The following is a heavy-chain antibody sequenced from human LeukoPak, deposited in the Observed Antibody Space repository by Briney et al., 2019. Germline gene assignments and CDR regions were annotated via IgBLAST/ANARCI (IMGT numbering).Heavy chain of an antibody. D-gene: IGHD1-1*01. CDR2: IYTSGST. Sequence: KPSETLSLTCTVCGVSITRYYWRWIRQPAGEGLEWIGRIYTSGSTNYNPSLKSRVTISVDKSKNQFSLKLNSVTAADTAVYYCARGHSPEVRGMAPLHYYSMDVWGKGTTVTVSS. J-gene: IGHJ6*03. CDR1: GVSITRYY. V-gene: IGHV4-4*07. CDR3: ARGHSPEVRGMAPLHYYSMDV.